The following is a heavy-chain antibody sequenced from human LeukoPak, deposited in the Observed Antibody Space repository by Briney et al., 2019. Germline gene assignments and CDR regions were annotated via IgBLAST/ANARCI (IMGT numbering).Heavy chain of an antibody. CDR2: FDPEDGET. J-gene: IGHJ4*02. CDR3: ATTRFLEWLFPFDY. V-gene: IGHV1-24*01. Sequence: ASVEVSCKVSGYTLTELSMHWVRQAPGKGLEWMGGFDPEDGETIYAQKFQGRVTMTEDTSTDTAYMELSSLRSEDTAVYYCATTRFLEWLFPFDYWGQGTLVTVSS. D-gene: IGHD3-3*01. CDR1: GYTLTELS.